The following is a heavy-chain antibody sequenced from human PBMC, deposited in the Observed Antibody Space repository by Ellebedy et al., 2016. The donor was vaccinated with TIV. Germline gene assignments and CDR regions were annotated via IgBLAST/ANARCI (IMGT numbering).Heavy chain of an antibody. D-gene: IGHD3-22*01. Sequence: GESLKISCAASGFTFSSYAMSWVRQAPGKGLEWVSAIGGSGGSTFYADSMKGRFTISRDNSKNTLYLQMNSLRAADTAVYYCARLHYDSSGHFDYWGQGTLVTVSS. CDR1: GFTFSSYA. CDR3: ARLHYDSSGHFDY. J-gene: IGHJ4*02. V-gene: IGHV3-23*01. CDR2: IGGSGGST.